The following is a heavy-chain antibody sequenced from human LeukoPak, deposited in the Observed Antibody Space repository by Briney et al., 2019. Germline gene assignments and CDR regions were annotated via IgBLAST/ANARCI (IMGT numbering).Heavy chain of an antibody. CDR1: GGSISSYY. V-gene: IGHV4-59*01. Sequence: SETLSLTCTVSGGSISSYYWSWIRQPPGKGLEWIGYIYYSGSTNYNPSLKSRVTISVDTSKNQFSLKLSSVTAADTAVYYCARGGAYSYGYPSEYWGQGTLVTVSS. D-gene: IGHD5-18*01. J-gene: IGHJ4*02. CDR3: ARGGAYSYGYPSEY. CDR2: IYYSGST.